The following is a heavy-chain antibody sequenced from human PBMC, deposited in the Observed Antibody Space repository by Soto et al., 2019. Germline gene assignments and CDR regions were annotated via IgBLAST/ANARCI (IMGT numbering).Heavy chain of an antibody. J-gene: IGHJ6*02. D-gene: IGHD4-4*01. CDR2: IVVGSGNT. Sequence: SVKVSCKASGFTFTSSAVQWVRQARGQRLEWIGWIVVGSGNTNYAQKFQERVTITRDMSTSTAYMEPSSLRSEDTAVYYCAAESSVTTGYYYYYGMDVWGQGTTVTVSS. CDR1: GFTFTSSA. CDR3: AAESSVTTGYYYYYGMDV. V-gene: IGHV1-58*01.